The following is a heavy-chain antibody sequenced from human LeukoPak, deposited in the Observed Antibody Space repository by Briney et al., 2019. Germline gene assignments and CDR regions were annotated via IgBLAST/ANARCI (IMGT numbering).Heavy chain of an antibody. CDR2: IIHIFGTG. V-gene: IGHV1-69*01. CDR1: GGTFSSYA. J-gene: IGHJ3*02. Sequence: GSSVKVSCKASGGTFSSYAISWLRQAPGQGLEGMGVIIHIFGTGSYGQKFQCRVTITAHESTSTAYMEQSSLRYEDTAVHYYARVDDFYESSGYYSSADAFDIWGQGTMVTVSS. CDR3: ARVDDFYESSGYYSSADAFDI. D-gene: IGHD3-22*01.